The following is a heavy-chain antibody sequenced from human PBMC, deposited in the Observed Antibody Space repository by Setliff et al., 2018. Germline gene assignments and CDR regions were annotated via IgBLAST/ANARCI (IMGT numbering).Heavy chain of an antibody. D-gene: IGHD4-17*01. V-gene: IGHV4-38-2*01. CDR3: ARGRLLYVGDSHYFDN. Sequence: SETLSLTCAVSTYSISRGYFGGWIRQSPGRGLEWIGSISHTGETTYNPSVTSRVTISLDTSKNHFSLTLTSVTAADTAVYYCARGRLLYVGDSHYFDNWGQGTLVTVSS. CDR1: TYSISRGYF. CDR2: ISHTGET. J-gene: IGHJ4*02.